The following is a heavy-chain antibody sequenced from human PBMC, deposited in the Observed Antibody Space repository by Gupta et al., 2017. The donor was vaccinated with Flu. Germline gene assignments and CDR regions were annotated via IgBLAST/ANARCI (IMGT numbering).Heavy chain of an antibody. CDR1: GYTFTSYG. CDR3: ARGHLYYDFWSGYYNSFGWFDP. Sequence: QVQLVQSGAEVKKPGASVKVSCKASGYTFTSYGISWVRQAPGQGLEWMGWISAYNGNTNYAQKLQGRVTMTTDTSTSTAYMELRSLRSDDTAVYYCARGHLYYDFWSGYYNSFGWFDPWGQGTLVTVSS. J-gene: IGHJ5*02. V-gene: IGHV1-18*01. D-gene: IGHD3-3*01. CDR2: ISAYNGNT.